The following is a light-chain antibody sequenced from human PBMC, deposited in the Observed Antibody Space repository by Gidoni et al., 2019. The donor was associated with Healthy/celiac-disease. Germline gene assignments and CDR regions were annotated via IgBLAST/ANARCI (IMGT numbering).Light chain of an antibody. CDR1: QSVSSY. CDR2: DAS. V-gene: IGKV3-11*01. J-gene: IGKJ4*01. Sequence: EIALTQSPATLSLSPGERATLSCRASQSVSSYLAWYQQKPGQAPRLLIYDASNRATGIPARFSGSGSGTDFTLTISSLEPEDFAVYYCQQRSNWPLTFGGGTKAEIK. CDR3: QQRSNWPLT.